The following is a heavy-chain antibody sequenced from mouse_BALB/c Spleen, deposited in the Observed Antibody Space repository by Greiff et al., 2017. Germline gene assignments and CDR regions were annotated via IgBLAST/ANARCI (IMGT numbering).Heavy chain of an antibody. Sequence: QVQLQQSGAELVRPGTSVKVSCKASGYAFTNYLIEWVKQRPGQGLEWIGVINPGSGGTNYNEKFKGKATLTADKSSSTAYMQLSSLTSDDSAVYFCARDDYDDYAMDYWGQGTSVTVSS. V-gene: IGHV1-54*01. CDR3: ARDDYDDYAMDY. J-gene: IGHJ4*01. D-gene: IGHD2-4*01. CDR1: GYAFTNYL. CDR2: INPGSGGT.